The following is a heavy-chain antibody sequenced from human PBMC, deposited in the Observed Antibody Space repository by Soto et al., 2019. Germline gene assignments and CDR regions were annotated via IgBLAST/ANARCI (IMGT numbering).Heavy chain of an antibody. CDR3: ARSPYYDFWSGLSYYFDY. Sequence: PSETLSLTCTVSGGSISSYYWSWIRQPPGKGLEWIGYIYYSGSTNYNPSLKSRVTISVDTSKNQFSLKLSSVTAADTAVYYCARSPYYDFWSGLSYYFDYWGQGTLVTVSS. V-gene: IGHV4-59*01. CDR1: GGSISSYY. D-gene: IGHD3-3*01. CDR2: IYYSGST. J-gene: IGHJ4*02.